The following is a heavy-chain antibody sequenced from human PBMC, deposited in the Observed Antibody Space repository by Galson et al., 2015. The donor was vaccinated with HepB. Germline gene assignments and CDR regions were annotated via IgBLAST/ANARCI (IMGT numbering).Heavy chain of an antibody. Sequence: SVKVSCKASGYSFSNYGLSWIRQAPGPGLEWMGWFSGYDGSTNYAQRFQGRVTMTADASTGIAYLELRNLSSDDTAVYYCARDSRLELRRNNYFSYGMDVWGQGSAVIVSS. J-gene: IGHJ6*02. V-gene: IGHV1-18*01. CDR1: GYSFSNYG. D-gene: IGHD1-1*01. CDR3: ARDSRLELRRNNYFSYGMDV. CDR2: FSGYDGST.